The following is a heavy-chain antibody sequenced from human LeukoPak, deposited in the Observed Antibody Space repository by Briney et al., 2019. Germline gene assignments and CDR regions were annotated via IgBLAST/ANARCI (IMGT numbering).Heavy chain of an antibody. Sequence: GGSLRLSCAASGFTFANYGMSWVRQVPGKGLEWVSGITWNSGSTGYADFVKGRFTISRDNAKNSPYLQMDSLRAEDTAFYYCARGGILTGYFEDYWGQGTLVTVSS. D-gene: IGHD3-9*01. V-gene: IGHV3-20*04. J-gene: IGHJ4*02. CDR1: GFTFANYG. CDR2: ITWNSGST. CDR3: ARGGILTGYFEDY.